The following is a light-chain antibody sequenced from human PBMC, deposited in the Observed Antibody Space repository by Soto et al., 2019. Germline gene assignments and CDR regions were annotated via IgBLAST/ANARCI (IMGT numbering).Light chain of an antibody. CDR3: QQYGKVRLRT. V-gene: IGKV3-15*01. CDR1: QSVSSN. CDR2: GAS. Sequence: EIVMTQSPATLSVSPGERATLSCRASQSVSSNLAWYQQKPGQAPRLLIYGASTRATGIPARFSGSGSGTELTLTISSLQSEDFAVYYCQQYGKVRLRTFGQGTKVDIK. J-gene: IGKJ1*01.